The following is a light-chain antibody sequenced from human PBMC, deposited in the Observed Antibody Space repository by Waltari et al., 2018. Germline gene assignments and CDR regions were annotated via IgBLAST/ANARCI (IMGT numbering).Light chain of an antibody. Sequence: DIVLTQSPDSLAVSLVERATTTCKSSPDILYGPNNDNYFTWYQQKPGQPPRVLIYWASTRESAVSDRFSGSGSETESTLTSSSLQAEDTAVYDCQQYFSFPPTLGGGTKVEIK. V-gene: IGKV4-1*01. CDR3: QQYFSFPPT. CDR1: PDILYGPNNDNY. CDR2: WAS. J-gene: IGKJ4*01.